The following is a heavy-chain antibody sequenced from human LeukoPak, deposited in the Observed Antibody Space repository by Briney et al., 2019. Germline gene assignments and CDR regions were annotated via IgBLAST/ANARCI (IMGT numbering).Heavy chain of an antibody. J-gene: IGHJ4*02. Sequence: PAGSLSLSCAASGISFSSHGMNWVRQAPGKGLEWVAVIWYGGSTIYYADSVKGRFTISRDNSKNTLYLQMNSLRAEDTALYYCARARNDYDSNGFSFLDYWGQGTLVTVSS. CDR2: IWYGGSTI. D-gene: IGHD3-22*01. V-gene: IGHV3-33*01. CDR3: ARARNDYDSNGFSFLDY. CDR1: GISFSSHG.